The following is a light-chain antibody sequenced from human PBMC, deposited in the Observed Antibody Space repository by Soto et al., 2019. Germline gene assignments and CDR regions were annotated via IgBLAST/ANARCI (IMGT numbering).Light chain of an antibody. CDR3: QQRSNWPLT. CDR2: DAS. CDR1: QSVSSY. V-gene: IGKV3-11*01. J-gene: IGKJ4*01. Sequence: ILLTQSPSTLSLSPGERATLSCRASQSVSSYLAWYQQKPGQAPRLLIYDASNRATGIPARFSGSGSGTDFYFAISSLEPEDFAVYYCQQRSNWPLTFGGGTKVDIK.